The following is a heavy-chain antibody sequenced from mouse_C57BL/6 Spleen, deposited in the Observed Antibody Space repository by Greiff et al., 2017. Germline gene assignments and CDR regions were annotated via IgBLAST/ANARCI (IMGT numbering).Heavy chain of an antibody. V-gene: IGHV5-15*04. D-gene: IGHD2-4*01. CDR2: ISNLANSI. CDR3: ARPEKDYDEGFAY. Sequence: EVKVEESGGGLVQPGGSLKLSCAASGFTFSDYGMAWVRQAPRKGPEWVAFISNLANSIYYADTVTGRFTISRENAKNTLYLEMSSLRSEDTAMYYCARPEKDYDEGFAYWGQGTLVTVSA. J-gene: IGHJ3*01. CDR1: GFTFSDYG.